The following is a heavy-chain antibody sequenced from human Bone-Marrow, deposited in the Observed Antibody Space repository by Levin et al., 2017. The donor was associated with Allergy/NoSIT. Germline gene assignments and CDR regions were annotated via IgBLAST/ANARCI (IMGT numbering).Heavy chain of an antibody. CDR2: ISYDGSNK. CDR3: ARDRRSSGYHFDY. CDR1: GFTFSSYA. V-gene: IGHV3-30*04. D-gene: IGHD6-19*01. J-gene: IGHJ4*02. Sequence: GESLKISCAASGFTFSSYAMHWVRQAPGKGLEWVAVISYDGSNKYYADSVKGRFTISRDNSKNTLYLQMNSLRAEDTAVYYCARDRRSSGYHFDYWGQGTLVTVSS.